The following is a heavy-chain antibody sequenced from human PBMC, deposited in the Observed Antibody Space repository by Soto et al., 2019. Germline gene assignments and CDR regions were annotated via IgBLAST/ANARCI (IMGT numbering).Heavy chain of an antibody. V-gene: IGHV3-30*18. CDR3: AKVASAVLAASYFDY. CDR2: ISYDGSNK. D-gene: IGHD2-15*01. Sequence: QVQLVESGGGVVQPGRSLRLSCAASGFTFSSYGIHWVRQAPGKGLEWVAVISYDGSNKYYADSVQGRFTISRDNSKNTLYLQMNSLRAKDTAVYYCAKVASAVLAASYFDYWGQGTLVTVSS. CDR1: GFTFSSYG. J-gene: IGHJ4*02.